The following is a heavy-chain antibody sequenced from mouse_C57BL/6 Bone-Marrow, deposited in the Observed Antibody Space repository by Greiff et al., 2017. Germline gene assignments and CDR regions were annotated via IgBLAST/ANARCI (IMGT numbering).Heavy chain of an antibody. J-gene: IGHJ3*01. D-gene: IGHD2-4*01. V-gene: IGHV6-3*01. CDR3: TYYDYDGAWFAY. Sequence: EVKLMESGGGLAQPGGSMKLSCVASGFTFSNYSMNWVRQSPEQGLEWVAHIRLKSDNYASHYAESVKGRFTISRDYSKSSVYLQMNNLRDEDTGIYYCTYYDYDGAWFAYWGQGTLVTVAA. CDR1: GFTFSNYS. CDR2: IRLKSDNYAS.